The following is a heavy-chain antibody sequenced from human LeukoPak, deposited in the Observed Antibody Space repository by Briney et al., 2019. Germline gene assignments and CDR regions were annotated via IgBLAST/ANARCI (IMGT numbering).Heavy chain of an antibody. V-gene: IGHV3-33*01. J-gene: IGHJ6*02. CDR2: IWYDGSNK. D-gene: IGHD1-7*01. CDR3: ASRGTTGPYYYYYGMDV. CDR1: GFTFSSYG. Sequence: GGSPRLSCAASGFTFSSYGMHWVRQAPGKGLEWVAVIWYDGSNKYYADSVKGRFTISRDNSKNTLYLQMNSLRAEDTAVYYCASRGTTGPYYYYYGMDVWGQGTTVTVSS.